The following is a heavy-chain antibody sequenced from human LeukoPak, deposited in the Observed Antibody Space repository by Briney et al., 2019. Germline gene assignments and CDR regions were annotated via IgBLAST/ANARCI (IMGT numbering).Heavy chain of an antibody. CDR3: AGEATLRYGGAFDI. CDR2: IYSGGST. CDR1: GFTVSSNY. Sequence: PGGSLRLSCAASGFTVSSNYMSWVRQAPGKGLEWVSVIYSGGSTYYADSVKGRFTISRDNSKNTLYLQMNSLRAEDTAVYYCAGEATLRYGGAFDIWGQGTMVTVSS. J-gene: IGHJ3*02. D-gene: IGHD4-23*01. V-gene: IGHV3-66*01.